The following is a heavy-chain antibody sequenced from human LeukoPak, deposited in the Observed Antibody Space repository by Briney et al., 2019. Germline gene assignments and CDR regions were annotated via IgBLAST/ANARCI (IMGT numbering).Heavy chain of an antibody. CDR3: ARGEMATIRDFDY. CDR1: GGSISSSSYY. CDR2: IYYSGST. D-gene: IGHD5-24*01. Sequence: SETLSLTCTVSGGSISSSSYYWGWIRQPPGKGLEWIGSIYYSGSTYYNPSLKSRVTISVDTSKNQFSLKLSSVTAADTAVYYCARGEMATIRDFDYWGQGTLVTVSS. V-gene: IGHV4-39*07. J-gene: IGHJ4*02.